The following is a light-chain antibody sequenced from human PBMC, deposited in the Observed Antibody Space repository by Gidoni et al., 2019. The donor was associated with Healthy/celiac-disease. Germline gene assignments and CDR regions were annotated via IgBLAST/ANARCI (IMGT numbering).Light chain of an antibody. CDR1: QSVLYSSNNKNY. Sequence: DIVMTQSPDSLAGSLGERATINCKSSQSVLYSSNNKNYLAWYQQKPGQPPKLLIYWASTRESGVPDRFSGSGSGTDFTLTINSLQAEDVAVYYCQQYYSTPPTFGQGTKVEIK. V-gene: IGKV4-1*01. CDR3: QQYYSTPPT. J-gene: IGKJ1*01. CDR2: WAS.